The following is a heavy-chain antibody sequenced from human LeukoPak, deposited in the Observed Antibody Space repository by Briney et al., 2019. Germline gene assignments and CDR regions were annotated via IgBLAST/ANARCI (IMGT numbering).Heavy chain of an antibody. CDR3: VKGRDFMCGGGTCYFDY. CDR1: GFTFSRYA. V-gene: IGHV3-64D*06. J-gene: IGHJ4*02. Sequence: PGGSLRLSCSASGFTFSRYAMHWVRQAPGKGLEYVSGISSNGGSTYYADSVKDRFTISRDHSKNTLYLQMSSLRAEDTAVYYCVKGRDFMCGGGTCYFDYWGQGTLVTVS. CDR2: ISSNGGST. D-gene: IGHD2-15*01.